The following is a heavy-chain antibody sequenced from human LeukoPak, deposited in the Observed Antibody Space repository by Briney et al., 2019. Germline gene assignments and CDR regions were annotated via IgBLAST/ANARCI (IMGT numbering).Heavy chain of an antibody. Sequence: GGSLRLSCAASGFTFSSYSMNWVRQAPGKGLEWVSYISSSSSTIYYAGSVKGRFTIFRDHAKNSLYLQMNSLGAEDTAVYYCARGNSPDYWGQGTLVTVSS. CDR2: ISSSSSTI. J-gene: IGHJ4*02. V-gene: IGHV3-48*04. CDR1: GFTFSSYS. CDR3: ARGNSPDY.